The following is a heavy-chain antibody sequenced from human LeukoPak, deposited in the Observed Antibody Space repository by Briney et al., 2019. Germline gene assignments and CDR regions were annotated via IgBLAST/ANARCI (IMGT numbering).Heavy chain of an antibody. J-gene: IGHJ3*02. CDR1: GYTFTTYD. Sequence: ASVKVSCKASGYTFTTYDINWVRQATGQGLEWMGWMNPNSGNTGYAQKFQGRVTITRNTSINTAYMELSSLRSEDTAVYYCARRKTYSDYWGGTTSSVFDIWGQGTMVSVSS. CDR3: ARRKTYSDYWGGTTSSVFDI. D-gene: IGHD3-3*01. CDR2: MNPNSGNT. V-gene: IGHV1-8*02.